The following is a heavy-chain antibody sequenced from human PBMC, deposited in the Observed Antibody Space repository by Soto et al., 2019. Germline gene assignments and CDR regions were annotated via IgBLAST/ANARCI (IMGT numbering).Heavy chain of an antibody. CDR3: ARDAKILPPVASDEASDV. D-gene: IGHD2-2*01. Sequence: EVQLVESGGGLVQPGGSLRLSCEASGFTFSNHYMSWVRQAPGKGLEWVANIKQDGSWKCYVDCVKGRFTITRDNAKNPVDLQMDSLGVEDTAVYYGARDAKILPPVASDEASDVWGQGTMVTVSS. V-gene: IGHV3-7*01. J-gene: IGHJ3*01. CDR1: GFTFSNHY. CDR2: IKQDGSWK.